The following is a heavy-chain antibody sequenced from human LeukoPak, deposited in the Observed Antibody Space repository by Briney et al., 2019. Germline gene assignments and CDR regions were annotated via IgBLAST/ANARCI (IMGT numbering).Heavy chain of an antibody. J-gene: IGHJ5*02. CDR3: ARGRKSRYCSGGSCYSHNWFDP. CDR2: INHSGST. D-gene: IGHD2-15*01. Sequence: TLSLTCAVYGGSFSDYYWSWIRQPPGKGLEWIGEINHSGSTNYNPSLKSRVTISVDTSKNQFSLKLSSVTAADTAVYYCARGRKSRYCSGGSCYSHNWFDPWGQGTLVTVSS. V-gene: IGHV4-34*01. CDR1: GGSFSDYY.